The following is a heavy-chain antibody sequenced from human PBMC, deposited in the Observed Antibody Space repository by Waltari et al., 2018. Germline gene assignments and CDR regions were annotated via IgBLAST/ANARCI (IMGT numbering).Heavy chain of an antibody. CDR1: GFTFSSYG. V-gene: IGHV3-30*02. CDR3: AKDQNRGGFDY. CDR2: IRYDGSNK. J-gene: IGHJ4*02. Sequence: QVQLVESGGGVVQPGGSLRLSCAASGFTFSSYGMHWVRQAPGKGLEWVAFIRYDGSNKDYAYSVKGRLTISRDNSKNTLYPQMNSLRAEDTAVYYCAKDQNRGGFDYWGQGTLVTVSS.